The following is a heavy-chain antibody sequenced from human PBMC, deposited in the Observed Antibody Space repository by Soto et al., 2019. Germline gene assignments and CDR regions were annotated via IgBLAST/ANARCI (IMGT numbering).Heavy chain of an antibody. Sequence: PSETLSLTCAVYGGSFSGYYWSWIRQPPGKGLEWIGEINHSGSTNYNPSLKSRVTISVDTSKNQFSLKLSSVTAADTAVYYCARSNYYDFWSGYSALNHQQNWFDPWGQGTLVTVSS. V-gene: IGHV4-34*01. D-gene: IGHD3-3*01. CDR3: ARSNYYDFWSGYSALNHQQNWFDP. CDR2: INHSGST. J-gene: IGHJ5*02. CDR1: GGSFSGYY.